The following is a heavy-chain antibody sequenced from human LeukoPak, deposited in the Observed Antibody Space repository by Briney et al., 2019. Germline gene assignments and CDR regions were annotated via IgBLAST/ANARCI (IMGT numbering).Heavy chain of an antibody. CDR2: ISSNGGST. V-gene: IGHV3-64*01. Sequence: GGSLRLSCAASRFTSSSYAMHWVRQAPGKGLEYVSAISSNGGSTYYANSVKGRFTISRDNSKNTLYLQMGSLRAEDMAVYYCARAGGIRLLGTYYFDYWGQGTLVTVSS. D-gene: IGHD2-8*02. J-gene: IGHJ4*02. CDR3: ARAGGIRLLGTYYFDY. CDR1: RFTSSSYA.